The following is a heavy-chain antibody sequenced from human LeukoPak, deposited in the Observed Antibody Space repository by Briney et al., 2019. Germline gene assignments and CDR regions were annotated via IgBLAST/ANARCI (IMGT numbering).Heavy chain of an antibody. CDR3: AKGGVYCTSTSCYPFDY. D-gene: IGHD2-2*01. V-gene: IGHV3-23*01. CDR2: ISGSGGST. Sequence: PGGSLRLSCAASGFTFSTYAMSWVRQAPGKGLEWVSAISGSGGSTYYADSVKGRFTISRDNSKNTLYLQLNSLRAEDTAVYYCAKGGVYCTSTSCYPFDYWGQGTLVTVSS. J-gene: IGHJ4*02. CDR1: GFTFSTYA.